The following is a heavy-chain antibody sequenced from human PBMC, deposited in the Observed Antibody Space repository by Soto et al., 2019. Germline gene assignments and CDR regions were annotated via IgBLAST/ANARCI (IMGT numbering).Heavy chain of an antibody. V-gene: IGHV3-15*05. CDR3: TGKANGY. CDR2: IKSKIDGGTT. CDR1: GITFSNAW. D-gene: IGHD1-26*01. Sequence: EVHLVESGGGLVNPGGSLRLSCAVSGITFSNAWMSWVRQAPGKGLEWVGRIKSKIDGGTTDYAAPVKGRFTISRDDSKNTLYLQMNSLKIEDTAVYYCTGKANGYWGQGTLVTVSS. J-gene: IGHJ4*02.